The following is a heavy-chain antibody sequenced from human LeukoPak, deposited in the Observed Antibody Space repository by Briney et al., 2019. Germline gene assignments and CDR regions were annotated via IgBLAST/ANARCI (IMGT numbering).Heavy chain of an antibody. J-gene: IGHJ5*02. CDR1: GGSISPYY. CDR2: IFYSGST. CDR3: ARHTDWFDP. Sequence: SETLSLTCTVSGGSISPYYRSWFRQPPGKGLEWIGYIFYSGSTNYNPSLRSRVTISVDTSKNQFSLRLSSVTAADTAVYYCARHTDWFDPWGQGTLVTVSS. V-gene: IGHV4-59*08.